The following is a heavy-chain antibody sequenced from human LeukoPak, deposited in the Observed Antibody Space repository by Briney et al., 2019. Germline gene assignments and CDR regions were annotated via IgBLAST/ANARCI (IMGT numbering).Heavy chain of an antibody. CDR2: ISSSSSYI. CDR3: ARDHYGDSDY. Sequence: GGSLRLSCTASGFTFRSYSMIWGRHPPGHRPEWVSSISSSSSYIYYADSVKGRFTISRDNAKNSLYLQMNSLRAEDTAVYYCARDHYGDSDYWGQGTLVTVSS. V-gene: IGHV3-21*01. D-gene: IGHD4-17*01. J-gene: IGHJ4*02. CDR1: GFTFRSYS.